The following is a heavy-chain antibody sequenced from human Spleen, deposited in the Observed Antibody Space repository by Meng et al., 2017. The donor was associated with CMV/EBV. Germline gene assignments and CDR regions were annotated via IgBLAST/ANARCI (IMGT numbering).Heavy chain of an antibody. CDR3: ARDRGCSSTSCYIFGFDP. CDR1: GGTFSSYT. V-gene: IGHV1-69*10. J-gene: IGHJ5*02. CDR2: IMPILDIT. Sequence: SVKVSCKASGGTFSSYTISWVRQAPGQGLEWMGGIMPILDITNYAQKFQGRVTITADKSTSTAYMELSSLRSEDTAVYYCARDRGCSSTSCYIFGFDPWGQGTLVTVSS. D-gene: IGHD2-2*02.